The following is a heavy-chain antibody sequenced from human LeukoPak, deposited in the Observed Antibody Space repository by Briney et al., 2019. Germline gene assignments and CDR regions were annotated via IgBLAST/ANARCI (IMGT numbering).Heavy chain of an antibody. CDR1: GGSIGLYH. D-gene: IGHD6-19*01. CDR2: IYYSGST. J-gene: IGHJ4*02. Sequence: SETLSLTCTVSGGSIGLYHWSWIRQPPGKGLEWIGYIYYSGSTNYNPSLKSRVTISVDTSKNQFSLKLSSVTAADTAVYYCARAWSSGWTASYFDYWGQGTRVTVSS. CDR3: ARAWSSGWTASYFDY. V-gene: IGHV4-59*01.